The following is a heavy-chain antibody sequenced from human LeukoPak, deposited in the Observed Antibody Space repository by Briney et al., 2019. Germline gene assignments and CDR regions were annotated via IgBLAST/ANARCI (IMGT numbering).Heavy chain of an antibody. CDR1: GGIFSSYA. V-gene: IGHV1-69*05. CDR3: ARDGRYPDFWSGYVFDY. D-gene: IGHD3-3*01. CDR2: IIPIFGTE. J-gene: IGHJ4*02. Sequence: SVKVSCKASGGIFSSYASSWVRRAPGQGLEWMGRIIPIFGTENYAQKFQGRGTSTTDESTSTAYMELSSLRSEDTAVYYCARDGRYPDFWSGYVFDYWGQGTLVTVSS.